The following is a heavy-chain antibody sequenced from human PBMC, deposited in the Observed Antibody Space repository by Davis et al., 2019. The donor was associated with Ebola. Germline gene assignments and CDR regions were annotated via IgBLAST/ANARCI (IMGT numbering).Heavy chain of an antibody. CDR3: ARDAVPPAIFFGYFDP. D-gene: IGHD2-2*01. J-gene: IGHJ5*02. CDR1: GFTFSNYA. V-gene: IGHV3-23*01. Sequence: GESLKISCAASGFTFSNYAMSWVRQAPGGGLEWVAGISVTGADIKYADSVKGRFTISRDNAKNSLYLQMNSLRDEDTAVYYCARDAVPPAIFFGYFDPWGQGTLVTVSS. CDR2: ISVTGADI.